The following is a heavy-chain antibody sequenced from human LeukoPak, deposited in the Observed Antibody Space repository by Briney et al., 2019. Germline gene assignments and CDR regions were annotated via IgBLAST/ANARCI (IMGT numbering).Heavy chain of an antibody. D-gene: IGHD2-15*01. J-gene: IGHJ5*02. CDR3: ARAAPYCSGGSCYSVS. V-gene: IGHV1-18*01. Sequence: ASVKVSCKASGYTFTSYGISWVRQAPGQGLEWMGWISAYNGNTNYAQKLQGRVTMTTDTSTTTAYMELRSLRSDDTAVYYCARAAPYCSGGSCYSVSWGQGTLVTVSS. CDR1: GYTFTSYG. CDR2: ISAYNGNT.